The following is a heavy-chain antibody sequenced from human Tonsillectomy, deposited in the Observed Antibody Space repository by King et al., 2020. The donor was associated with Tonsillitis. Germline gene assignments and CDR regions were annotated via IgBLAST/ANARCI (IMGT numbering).Heavy chain of an antibody. V-gene: IGHV4-31*03. CDR3: ASSMVRGVIWFDP. Sequence: QLQESGPGLVKPSQTLSLTCTVSGGSISGGGYYWSWIRQYPGKGLEWIGYIYYTGSTYYNPSLKTRVNISVDTSKNQFSLNLSSLTAADTAVYYCASSMVRGVIWFDPWGQGTLVTVSS. CDR1: GGSISGGGYY. J-gene: IGHJ5*02. CDR2: IYYTGST. D-gene: IGHD3-10*01.